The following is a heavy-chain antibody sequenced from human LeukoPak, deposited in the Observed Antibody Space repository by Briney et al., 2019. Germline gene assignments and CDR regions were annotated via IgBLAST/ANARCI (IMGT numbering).Heavy chain of an antibody. J-gene: IGHJ3*02. CDR2: IYYSGST. Sequence: SETLSLTCTVSGGSISSSSYYWGWIRQHPGKGLEWIGYIYYSGSTYYNPSLKSRVTISVDTSKNQFSLKLSSVTAADTAVYYCARSPGGHKYGWGAFDIWGQGTMVTVSS. D-gene: IGHD2-8*02. CDR3: ARSPGGHKYGWGAFDI. CDR1: GGSISSSSYY. V-gene: IGHV4-31*03.